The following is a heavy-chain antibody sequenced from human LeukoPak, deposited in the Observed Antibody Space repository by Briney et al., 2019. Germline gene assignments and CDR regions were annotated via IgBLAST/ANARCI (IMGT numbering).Heavy chain of an antibody. CDR2: IWYGGNTQ. D-gene: IGHD2-21*01. CDR1: GFTFSTYG. J-gene: IGHJ6*03. Sequence: GGSLRLSCAASGFTFSTYGMHWVRQAPGKGLEWVAVIWYGGNTQYYADSVKGRFTISRDNSKNTLYLQMNSLRAEDTAVYYCAKDALAYCGGDCYSDYYYYYMDVWGKGTMVTVSS. V-gene: IGHV3-30*02. CDR3: AKDALAYCGGDCYSDYYYYYMDV.